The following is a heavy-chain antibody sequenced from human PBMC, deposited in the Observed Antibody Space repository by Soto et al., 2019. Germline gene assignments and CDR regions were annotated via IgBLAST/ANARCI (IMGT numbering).Heavy chain of an antibody. CDR3: ETPYGPSYSSSWYYFDY. Sequence: PGESLKISCKGSGYSFTSYWIGWVRQMPGKGLEWMGIIYPGDSDTRYSPSFQGQVTISADKSISTAYLQWSSLKASDTAMYYCETPYGPSYSSSWYYFDYWGQGTLVNVSS. D-gene: IGHD6-13*01. J-gene: IGHJ4*02. CDR2: IYPGDSDT. V-gene: IGHV5-51*01. CDR1: GYSFTSYW.